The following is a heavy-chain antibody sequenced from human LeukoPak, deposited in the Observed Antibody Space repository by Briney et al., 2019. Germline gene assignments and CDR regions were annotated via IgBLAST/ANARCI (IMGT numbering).Heavy chain of an antibody. CDR1: GLTVRSNY. CDR2: IYSGGSI. V-gene: IGHV3-53*01. J-gene: IGHJ4*02. Sequence: GGSLRLSCAASGLTVRSNYMSWVRQAPGKGLEWVSVIYSGGSIYYADFVKGRFTISRDNAKNSLYLQMNSLRAEDTAVYYCARVTLYGESALDYWGQGALVTVSS. D-gene: IGHD4-17*01. CDR3: ARVTLYGESALDY.